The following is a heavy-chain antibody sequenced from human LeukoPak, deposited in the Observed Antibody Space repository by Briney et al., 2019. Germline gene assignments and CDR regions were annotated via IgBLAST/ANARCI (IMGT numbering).Heavy chain of an antibody. D-gene: IGHD2-2*01. J-gene: IGHJ4*02. CDR2: ISPYNGNT. Sequence: ASVNVSCKASGYTFTSYGFNWVRQAPAPGLEWMGWISPYNGNTNYAQKLHGRVTMTTDTSTSTAYMQLRSLRSDDTAVYYRARDHVYFSSATCYEIYQFVSWGQGTLVTVSS. CDR1: GYTFTSYG. CDR3: ARDHVYFSSATCYEIYQFVS. V-gene: IGHV1-18*04.